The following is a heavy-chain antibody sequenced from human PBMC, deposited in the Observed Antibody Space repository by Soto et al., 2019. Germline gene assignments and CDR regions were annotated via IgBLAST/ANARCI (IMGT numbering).Heavy chain of an antibody. J-gene: IGHJ5*02. V-gene: IGHV1-18*01. CDR2: ISAYNGNT. CDR3: ATDLGDRMFDP. Sequence: QVQLVQSGAEVKKPGASVKVSCKASGYSFTSYGISWVRQAPGQGLEWMGWISAYNGNTNYAQKLQGRVTLTTDTSTSTVYMELRSLRSDDTAVYYCATDLGDRMFDPWGPGTLVTVSS. CDR1: GYSFTSYG. D-gene: IGHD3-10*01.